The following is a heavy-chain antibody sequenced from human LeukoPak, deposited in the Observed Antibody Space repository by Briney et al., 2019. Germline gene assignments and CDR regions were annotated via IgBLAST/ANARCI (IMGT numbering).Heavy chain of an antibody. J-gene: IGHJ4*02. Sequence: SETLSLTCAVYGGSLSDYYWSWIRQSPGKGLEWIGEISHRGRTYYNLSLKSRVTISIDTSKNQFSLKLISMTAADTAVYYCARGTLFSGWSYYLDYWGQGTLVTVSS. V-gene: IGHV4-34*01. D-gene: IGHD6-19*01. CDR3: ARGTLFSGWSYYLDY. CDR1: GGSLSDYY. CDR2: ISHRGRT.